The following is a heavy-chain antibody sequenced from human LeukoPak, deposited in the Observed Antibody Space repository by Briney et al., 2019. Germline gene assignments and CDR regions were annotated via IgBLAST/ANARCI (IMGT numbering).Heavy chain of an antibody. Sequence: GGSLRLSCAASGFTFSSYEMNWVRQAPGKGLEWVSYISDRGTIYYADSVKGRFTISRDNAKNSLYLQMNSLRAEDTAVYYCARDRAHRDYFDYWGQGTLVTVSS. CDR3: ARDRAHRDYFDY. CDR1: GFTFSSYE. V-gene: IGHV3-48*03. D-gene: IGHD3-10*01. J-gene: IGHJ4*02. CDR2: ISDRGTI.